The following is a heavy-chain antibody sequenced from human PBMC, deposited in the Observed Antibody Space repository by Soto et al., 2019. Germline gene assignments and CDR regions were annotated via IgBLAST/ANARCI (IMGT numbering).Heavy chain of an antibody. CDR2: IKSKTDGGTT. CDR3: TTDFVVVSLWELLDY. D-gene: IGHD1-26*01. V-gene: IGHV3-15*01. J-gene: IGHJ4*02. CDR1: GFTFSNAW. Sequence: GGSLRLSCAASGFTFSNAWMSWVRQAPGKGLEWVGRIKSKTDGGTTYYAAPVKGRFTISRDDSKNTLYLQMNSLKTEDTAVYYCTTDFVVVSLWELLDYWGQGTLVTVTS.